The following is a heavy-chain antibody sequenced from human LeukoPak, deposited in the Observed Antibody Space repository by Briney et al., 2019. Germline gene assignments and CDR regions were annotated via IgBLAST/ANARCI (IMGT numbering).Heavy chain of an antibody. CDR1: GYTFTSYY. CDR2: INPSGGST. V-gene: IGHV1-46*01. Sequence: ASVKVSCKASGYTFTSYYMHWVRQAPGQGLEWMGIINPSGGSTSYAQKFQGRVTMTRDTSTSTVYMELSSLRSEDTAVYYCARAYCSSTSCSDAFDTWGQGTMVTVSS. CDR3: ARAYCSSTSCSDAFDT. D-gene: IGHD2-2*01. J-gene: IGHJ3*02.